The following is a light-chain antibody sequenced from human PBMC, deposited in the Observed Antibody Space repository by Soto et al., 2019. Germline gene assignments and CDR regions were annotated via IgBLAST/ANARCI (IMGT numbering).Light chain of an antibody. CDR3: AAWYDSLNGPV. CDR2: SND. V-gene: IGLV1-44*01. CDR1: SSNIGSNT. Sequence: QSVLTQPPSVSGTPGQRVTISCSGSSSNIGSNTVSWYQQLPGTAPKLLIYSNDQRPSGVPDRFSDSKSGTSDSLVISGLQSADEADYYCAAWYDSLNGPVFGGGTKLTVL. J-gene: IGLJ3*02.